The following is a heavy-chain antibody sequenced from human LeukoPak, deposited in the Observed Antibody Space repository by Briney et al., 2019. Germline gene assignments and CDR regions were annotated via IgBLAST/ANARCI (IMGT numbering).Heavy chain of an antibody. J-gene: IGHJ3*02. CDR2: ISYDGSNK. Sequence: GRSLRLSCAASGFTFSSYAMHWVRQAPGKGLEWVALISYDGSNKYYADSVKARFIISRDNSKNTVYLQMNSLRAEDTAVYYCARDLNVWGAFDIWGQGTMVTVSS. CDR1: GFTFSSYA. CDR3: ARDLNVWGAFDI. V-gene: IGHV3-30*04. D-gene: IGHD7-27*01.